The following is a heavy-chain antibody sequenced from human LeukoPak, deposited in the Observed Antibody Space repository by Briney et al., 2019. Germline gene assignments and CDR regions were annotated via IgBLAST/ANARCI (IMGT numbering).Heavy chain of an antibody. Sequence: PGGTLRLSCAASGFTFSPYVMNWVRQAPGQGLEWVSGISGSGGRTYYADSVKGRFTISRDNSKKTVYLQMNSLRADDTAVYFCAKDGRGIYGDYTGRFDDWGQGTLVTVTS. D-gene: IGHD4-17*01. J-gene: IGHJ4*02. CDR2: ISGSGGRT. CDR1: GFTFSPYV. CDR3: AKDGRGIYGDYTGRFDD. V-gene: IGHV3-23*01.